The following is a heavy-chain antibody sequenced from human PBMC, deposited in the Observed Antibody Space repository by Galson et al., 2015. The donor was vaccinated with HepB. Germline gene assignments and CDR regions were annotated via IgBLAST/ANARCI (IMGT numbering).Heavy chain of an antibody. CDR3: AKDQGPLYDYIWGSYRSIYYYYYMDV. V-gene: IGHV3-23*01. CDR2: ISGSGGST. CDR1: GFTFSSYA. D-gene: IGHD3-16*02. J-gene: IGHJ6*03. Sequence: SLRLSCAASGFTFSSYAMSWVRQAPGKGLEWVSAISGSGGSTYYADSVKGRFTISRDNSKNTLYLQMNSLRAEDTAVYYCAKDQGPLYDYIWGSYRSIYYYYYMDVWGKGTTVTVSS.